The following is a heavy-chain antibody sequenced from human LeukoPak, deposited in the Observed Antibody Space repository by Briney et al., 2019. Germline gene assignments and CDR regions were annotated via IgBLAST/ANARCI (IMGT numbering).Heavy chain of an antibody. J-gene: IGHJ4*02. CDR1: GGSISSGDYY. V-gene: IGHV4-30-4*01. D-gene: IGHD6-13*01. Sequence: PSQTLSLTCTVSGGSISSGDYYWSWIRQPPGKGLEWIGYIYYSGSTYYNPSLKSRVTISVDTSKSQFSLKLSSVTAADTAVYYCARGTIAAEYLDYWGQGTLVTVSS. CDR3: ARGTIAAEYLDY. CDR2: IYYSGST.